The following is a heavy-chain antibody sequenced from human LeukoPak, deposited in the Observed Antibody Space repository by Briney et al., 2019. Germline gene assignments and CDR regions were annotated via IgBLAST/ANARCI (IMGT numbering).Heavy chain of an antibody. D-gene: IGHD1-26*01. Sequence: GGSLRLSCAASGFTFSSFDMIWVRQAPGQGLEWVSSISSGSTYIYYADSVKGRFTISRDNAKNSLYLQMSSLRAEDTAVYYCARDGGSYYFDYWGQRTLVTVSS. CDR1: GFTFSSFD. CDR2: ISSGSTYI. CDR3: ARDGGSYYFDY. J-gene: IGHJ4*02. V-gene: IGHV3-21*01.